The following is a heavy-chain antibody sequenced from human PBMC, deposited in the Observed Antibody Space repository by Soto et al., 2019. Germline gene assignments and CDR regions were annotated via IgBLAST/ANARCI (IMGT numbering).Heavy chain of an antibody. CDR3: ARQRGYDYIWGSRLDY. V-gene: IGHV4-39*01. D-gene: IGHD3-16*01. CDR1: GGSISSSSYY. CDR2: IYYSGST. Sequence: SSETLSLTCTVSGGSISSSSYYWGWIRQPPGKGLEWIGSIYYSGSTYYNPSLKSRVTISVDTSKNQFSLKLSSVTAADTAVYYCARQRGYDYIWGSRLDYWGQGTLVTVSS. J-gene: IGHJ4*02.